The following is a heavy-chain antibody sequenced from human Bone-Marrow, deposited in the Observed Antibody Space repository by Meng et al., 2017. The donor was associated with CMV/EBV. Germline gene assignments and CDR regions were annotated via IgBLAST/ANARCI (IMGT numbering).Heavy chain of an antibody. J-gene: IGHJ3*02. CDR2: INPNSGGT. V-gene: IGHV1-2*02. CDR1: GYTFTGYY. Sequence: ASVKVSCKASGYTFTGYYMHWVRQAPGQGLEWMGWINPNSGGTNYAQKFQGRVTMTSDTSLSTAYMELSRLRSDDTAVYYCARVQFLETANDAFEMWGQGTMVTVSS. CDR3: ARVQFLETANDAFEM.